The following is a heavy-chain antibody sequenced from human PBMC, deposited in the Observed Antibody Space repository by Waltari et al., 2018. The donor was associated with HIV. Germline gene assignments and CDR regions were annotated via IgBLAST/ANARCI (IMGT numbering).Heavy chain of an antibody. V-gene: IGHV3-64*01. CDR1: GFTFSSYA. CDR3: ARDTAPEHWLVPSFDY. J-gene: IGHJ4*02. D-gene: IGHD6-19*01. CDR2: ISSNGGST. Sequence: EVQLVESGGGVVKPGGSLRRACAASGFTFSSYAMHWVGQDPGKGLEYVSAISSNGGSTSYANSVKCRFTISRDNSKNTLYLQMGSLRAEDMAVYYCARDTAPEHWLVPSFDYWGQGTLVTVSS.